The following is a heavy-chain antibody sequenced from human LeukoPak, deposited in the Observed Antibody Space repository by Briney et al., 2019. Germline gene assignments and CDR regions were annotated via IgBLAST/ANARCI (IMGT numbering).Heavy chain of an antibody. CDR2: IKSDGSDT. V-gene: IGHV3-74*01. D-gene: IGHD3-10*01. CDR3: ARDLTYGSNWFDP. CDR1: GFTFSNYW. Sequence: GGSLRLFCAASGFTFSNYWMHWVRQAPGKGLVWVSRIKSDGSDTSYADSVKGRFTVSRDNAKNTLYLQMNSLRVEDTAVYYCARDLTYGSNWFDPWGQGTLVTVSS. J-gene: IGHJ5*02.